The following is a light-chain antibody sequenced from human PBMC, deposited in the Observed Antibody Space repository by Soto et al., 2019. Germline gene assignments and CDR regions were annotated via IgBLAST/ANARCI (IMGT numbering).Light chain of an antibody. CDR1: SSDVGGYDY. J-gene: IGLJ1*01. CDR3: KSYAGSNTYV. Sequence: QSVLTQPRSVSESPGQSVTISCTGTSSDVGGYDYLSWYQQHPGKAPKLMIYDVTKRPSGVPDRFSGSKSGNTASLTVSGLQAADEADYFCKSYAGSNTYVFGSGTKVTVL. CDR2: DVT. V-gene: IGLV2-11*01.